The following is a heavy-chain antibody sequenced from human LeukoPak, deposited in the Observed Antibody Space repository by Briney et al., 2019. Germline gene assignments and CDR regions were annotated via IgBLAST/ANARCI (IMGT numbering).Heavy chain of an antibody. D-gene: IGHD6-19*01. CDR1: GGSIGSSSYY. CDR2: IYYSGST. Sequence: SETLSLTCTVSGGSIGSSSYYWGWIRQPPGKGLEWIGSIYYSGSTYYNPSLKSRVTISVDTSKNQFSLKLSSVTAADTAVYYCARHLTSGWYEFAYWGQGTLVTVSS. V-gene: IGHV4-39*01. J-gene: IGHJ4*02. CDR3: ARHLTSGWYEFAY.